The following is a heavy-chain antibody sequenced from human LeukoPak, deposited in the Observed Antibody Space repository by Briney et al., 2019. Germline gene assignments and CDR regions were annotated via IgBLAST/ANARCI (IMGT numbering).Heavy chain of an antibody. CDR2: IVVGSGNT. J-gene: IGHJ6*02. CDR3: ARGHSNSFYYYYGMDV. CDR1: GFTFTSSA. D-gene: IGHD4-11*01. V-gene: IGHV1-58*01. Sequence: SVKVSCKASGFTFTSSAVQWVRQARGQRLEWIGWIVVGSGNTNYAQKFQERVTITRDMSTSTAYMELSSLRSEDTAVYYCARGHSNSFYYYYGMDVWGQGTTVTVSS.